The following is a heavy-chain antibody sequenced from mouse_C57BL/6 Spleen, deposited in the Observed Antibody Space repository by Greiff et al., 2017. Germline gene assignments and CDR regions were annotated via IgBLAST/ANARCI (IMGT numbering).Heavy chain of an antibody. CDR3: AREGYDYSHYYAMDY. CDR2: INPSNGGT. V-gene: IGHV1-53*01. Sequence: VQLQQPGTELVKPGASVKLSCKASGYTFISSWMHWVKQRPGQGLEWIGNINPSNGGTNYNEKFKSKATLTVDKSSSTAYMQLSSLTSEDSAVYYCAREGYDYSHYYAMDYWGQGTSVTVSS. D-gene: IGHD2-4*01. J-gene: IGHJ4*01. CDR1: GYTFISSW.